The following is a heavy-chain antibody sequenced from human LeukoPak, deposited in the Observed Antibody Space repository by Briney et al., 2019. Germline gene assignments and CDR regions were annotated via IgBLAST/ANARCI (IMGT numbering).Heavy chain of an antibody. D-gene: IGHD6-19*01. CDR2: MNPNSGNT. Sequence: GASVKVSCRASGYTFTSYDINWVRQATGQGLEWMGWMNPNSGNTGYAQKFQGRVTITRNTSISTAYMELSSLRSEDTAVYYCARVLAVAGDDAFDIWGQGTMVTVSS. J-gene: IGHJ3*02. V-gene: IGHV1-8*03. CDR3: ARVLAVAGDDAFDI. CDR1: GYTFTSYD.